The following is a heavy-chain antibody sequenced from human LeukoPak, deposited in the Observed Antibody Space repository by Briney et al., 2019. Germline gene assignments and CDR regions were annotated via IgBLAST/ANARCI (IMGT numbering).Heavy chain of an antibody. Sequence: GGSLRLSSAASGFTFSDYYMSWIRQAPGKGLEWVSYISSSGSTIYYADSVKGRFTISRDNAKTSLYLQMNSLRAEDTAVYYCATLGDTPEYSGSYYSGYWGQGTLVTVSS. V-gene: IGHV3-11*01. D-gene: IGHD1-26*01. CDR1: GFTFSDYY. CDR3: ATLGDTPEYSGSYYSGY. J-gene: IGHJ4*02. CDR2: ISSSGSTI.